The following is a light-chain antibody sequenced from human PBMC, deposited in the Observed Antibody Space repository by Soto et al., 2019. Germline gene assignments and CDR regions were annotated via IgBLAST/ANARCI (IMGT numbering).Light chain of an antibody. CDR2: DAS. Sequence: EIVLTQSPATLSLSPGESATLSCRATRSVSSYLAWYQQKPGQAPRLLIYDASSRPTDIPARFSGSGSGAEYTLTISSLHPEDFATYYCQQTHTFPLTFGPGTKVDIK. V-gene: IGKV3-11*01. CDR1: RSVSSY. CDR3: QQTHTFPLT. J-gene: IGKJ3*01.